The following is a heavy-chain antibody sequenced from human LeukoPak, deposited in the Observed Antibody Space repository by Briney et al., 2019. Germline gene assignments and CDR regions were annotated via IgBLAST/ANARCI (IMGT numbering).Heavy chain of an antibody. CDR2: IYHSGST. CDR1: GGSISSSNW. CDR3: ARVRFLEWLSLDFDC. D-gene: IGHD3-3*01. J-gene: IGHJ4*02. V-gene: IGHV4-4*02. Sequence: SETLSLTCAVSGGSISSSNWWSWVRQPPGKGLEWIGEIYHSGSTNYNPSLKSRVTISVDKSKNQFSLKLSSVTAADTAVYYCARVRFLEWLSLDFDCWGQGTLVTVSS.